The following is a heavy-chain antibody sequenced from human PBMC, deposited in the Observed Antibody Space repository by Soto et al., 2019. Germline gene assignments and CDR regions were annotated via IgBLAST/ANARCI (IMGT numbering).Heavy chain of an antibody. Sequence: PSETLSLTCAVSGGSISGGYYYWSWIRLPPGKGLEWIGNIYYSGDTHYNPSLKSRLIISIDTSKNQFSLKVGSATAAATAVYYCASSSIYGMDVWGQGTTVTVSS. CDR3: ASSSIYGMDV. CDR1: GGSISGGYYY. CDR2: IYYSGDT. D-gene: IGHD3-9*01. J-gene: IGHJ6*02. V-gene: IGHV4-30-4*01.